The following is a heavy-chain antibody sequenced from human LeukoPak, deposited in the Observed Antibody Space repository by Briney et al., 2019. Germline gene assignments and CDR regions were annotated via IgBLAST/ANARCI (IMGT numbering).Heavy chain of an antibody. CDR1: GYTFTGYH. J-gene: IGHJ6*02. V-gene: IGHV1-2*06. D-gene: IGHD6-13*01. Sequence: ASVKVSCKASGYTFTGYHLHWVRQAPGQGLECMGRINPKSGDTDYAQNFQGRVTMTRDTSISTAYMELNRLRSDDTAVYYCATASPRYSSSWYSFGAPNYYYGMDVWGQGTTVTVSS. CDR3: ATASPRYSSSWYSFGAPNYYYGMDV. CDR2: INPKSGDT.